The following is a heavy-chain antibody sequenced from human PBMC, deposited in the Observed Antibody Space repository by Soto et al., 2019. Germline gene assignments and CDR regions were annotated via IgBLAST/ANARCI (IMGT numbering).Heavy chain of an antibody. CDR3: ARYSSSGPSDY. Sequence: VQLVESGGGVVQPGRSLRLSCAASGFTFSSYGMHWVRQAPGKGLEWVAVIWYDGSNQHYADSVKGRFTISRDNSKNTLYLQMNSLRAEDTAVYYCARYSSSGPSDYWGQGTLVTVSS. D-gene: IGHD6-13*01. V-gene: IGHV3-33*01. CDR2: IWYDGSNQ. CDR1: GFTFSSYG. J-gene: IGHJ4*02.